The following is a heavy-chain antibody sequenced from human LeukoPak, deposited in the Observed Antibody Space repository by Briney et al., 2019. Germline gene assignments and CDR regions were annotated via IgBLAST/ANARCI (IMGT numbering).Heavy chain of an antibody. CDR2: INHSGST. Sequence: PSETLSLTCAVYGGSFSGYYWSWIRQPPGKGLEWIGEINHSGSTNYNPSLKSRVTISVDTSKNQFSLKLSSVTAADTAVYYCARGGVGATQSYYYGMDVWGQGTTVTVSS. V-gene: IGHV4-34*01. CDR3: ARGGVGATQSYYYGMDV. D-gene: IGHD1-26*01. J-gene: IGHJ6*02. CDR1: GGSFSGYY.